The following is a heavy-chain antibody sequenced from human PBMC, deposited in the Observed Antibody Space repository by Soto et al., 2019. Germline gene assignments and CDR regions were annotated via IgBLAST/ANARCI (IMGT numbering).Heavy chain of an antibody. CDR2: IADDGRNK. CDR3: ARALGVGVAGWSGPQGF. CDR1: GFTFNNFA. V-gene: IGHV3-30-3*01. Sequence: QVQLVESGGGVVQPEGSRRLSCAASGFTFNNFAIHWVRQAPGKGLQWLAAIADDGRNKYYADSVKGRFTLSRDNSRGTLFLQMDSLTSDDAGVYYCARALGVGVAGWSGPQGFWGQGTHVIVSS. J-gene: IGHJ4*02. D-gene: IGHD6-19*01.